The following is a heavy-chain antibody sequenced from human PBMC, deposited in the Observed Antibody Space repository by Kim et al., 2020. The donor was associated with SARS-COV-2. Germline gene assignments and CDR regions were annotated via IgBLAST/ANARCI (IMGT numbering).Heavy chain of an antibody. CDR2: INTNTGNP. Sequence: ASVKVSCKASGYTFTSYAMNWVRQAPGQGLEWMGWINTNTGNPTYAQGFTGRFVFSLDTSVSTAYLQISSLKAEDTAVYYCARGQRPGIAAAGTLSPLYGMDVWGQGTTVTVSS. D-gene: IGHD6-13*01. J-gene: IGHJ6*02. CDR3: ARGQRPGIAAAGTLSPLYGMDV. V-gene: IGHV7-4-1*02. CDR1: GYTFTSYA.